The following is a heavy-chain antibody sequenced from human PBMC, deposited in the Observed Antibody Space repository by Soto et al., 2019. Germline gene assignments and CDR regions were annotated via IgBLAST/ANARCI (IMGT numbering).Heavy chain of an antibody. CDR1: GYTFTSYG. D-gene: IGHD5-12*01. CDR2: ISAYNGNT. V-gene: IGHV1-18*01. CDR3: AREVGGGYDLCSYYYYGMDV. Sequence: QVQLVQSGAEVKKPGASVKVSCKASGYTFTSYGISWVRQAPGQGLEWMGWISAYNGNTNYAQKLQGRVTMTTDTATSTAYMELRSLRFDDTAVYYCAREVGGGYDLCSYYYYGMDVWGQGTTVTVSS. J-gene: IGHJ6*02.